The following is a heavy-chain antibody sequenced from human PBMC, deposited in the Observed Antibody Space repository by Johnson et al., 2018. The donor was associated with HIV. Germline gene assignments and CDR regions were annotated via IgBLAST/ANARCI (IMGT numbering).Heavy chain of an antibody. CDR1: GFTFSSYA. J-gene: IGHJ3*02. CDR2: ISYDGSNK. Sequence: VQLVESGGGVVQPGGSLRLSCAASGFTFSSYAMHWVRQAPGKGLEWVAVISYDGSNKYYADSVKGRFTISRDNSKNTLYLQMNSLRAEDTAVYYCARDPSPVVGATYAFDIWGQGTMVNVSS. CDR3: ARDPSPVVGATYAFDI. D-gene: IGHD1-26*01. V-gene: IGHV3-30*14.